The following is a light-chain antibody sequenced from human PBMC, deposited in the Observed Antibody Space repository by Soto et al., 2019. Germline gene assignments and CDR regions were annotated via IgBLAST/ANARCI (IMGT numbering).Light chain of an antibody. CDR3: VAWDDSLNGRV. CDR2: ANN. V-gene: IGLV1-44*01. CDR1: SSSIGSNI. Sequence: QSVLTQPPSVSGTPGQNVTISCSGSSSSIGSNIVNWYQQFPGTAPKLLIYANNQRPSGVPDRFSGSRSGTAASLAISGLQSEDEAEYYCVAWDDSLNGRVFGGGTKLTVL. J-gene: IGLJ2*01.